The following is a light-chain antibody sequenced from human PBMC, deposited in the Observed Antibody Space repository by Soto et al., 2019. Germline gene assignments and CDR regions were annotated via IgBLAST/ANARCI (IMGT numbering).Light chain of an antibody. V-gene: IGKV1-39*01. CDR2: AAS. J-gene: IGKJ5*01. Sequence: DIQMTQSPSSLSASVGDRVTITCRASQSVSSDLNWYQQKPGKAPNLLIYAASSLHSGVPSRFSGSGSGTHFTLTISSLQPEDFATYYCQHIRSIPITFGQGTRMEIK. CDR3: QHIRSIPIT. CDR1: QSVSSD.